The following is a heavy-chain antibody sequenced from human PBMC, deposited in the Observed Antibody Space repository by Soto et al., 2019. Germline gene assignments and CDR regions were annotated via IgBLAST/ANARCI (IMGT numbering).Heavy chain of an antibody. V-gene: IGHV1-3*01. CDR2: INAGNGNT. Sequence: GASVKVSCKASGYTFTSYAMQWVRQAPGQRLELMGWINAGNGNTKYSQKFQGRVTITRDTSASTAYMELSSLRSEDTAVYYCAREMDVLRYFDWLLYYWGQGTLVTVSS. CDR1: GYTFTSYA. D-gene: IGHD3-9*01. CDR3: AREMDVLRYFDWLLYY. J-gene: IGHJ4*02.